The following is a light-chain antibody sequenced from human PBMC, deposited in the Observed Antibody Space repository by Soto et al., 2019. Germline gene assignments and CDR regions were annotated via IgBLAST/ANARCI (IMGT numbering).Light chain of an antibody. CDR1: QRISTY. Sequence: DIQMTQSPSSLSASVGDRVTITCRASQRISTYLNWYQQKPGKAPKLLIYAASSLQIGVPSRFSSSASGTDFTLTISSLQPEDFATYYCQQSYSAPRTFGQGTKVEIK. CDR2: AAS. V-gene: IGKV1-39*01. CDR3: QQSYSAPRT. J-gene: IGKJ1*01.